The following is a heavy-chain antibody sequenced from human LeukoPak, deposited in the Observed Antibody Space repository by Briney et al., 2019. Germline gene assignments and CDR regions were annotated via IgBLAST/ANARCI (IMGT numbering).Heavy chain of an antibody. CDR1: GGSTSSYY. CDR2: IYYSGST. D-gene: IGHD3-10*01. V-gene: IGHV4-59*01. J-gene: IGHJ3*02. CDR3: ARDTVRGVGADAFDI. Sequence: SETLSLTCTVSGGSTSSYYWSWIRQPPGKGLEWIGYIYYSGSTNYNPSLKSRVTISVDTSKNQFSLKLSSVTAADTAVYYCARDTVRGVGADAFDIWGQGTMVTVSS.